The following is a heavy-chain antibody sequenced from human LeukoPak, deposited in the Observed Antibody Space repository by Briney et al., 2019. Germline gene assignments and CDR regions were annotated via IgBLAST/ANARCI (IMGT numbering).Heavy chain of an antibody. Sequence: ALVKVSCKASGYTFTSYYMHWVRQAPGQGLEWKGVINPSGGSTSYAQKFQGRVTMTRDTSTSTVYMELSSLRSEDTAVYYCARTELSIVVVPAAMGYWGQGTLVTVSS. D-gene: IGHD2-2*01. CDR2: INPSGGST. CDR3: ARTELSIVVVPAAMGY. V-gene: IGHV1-46*01. J-gene: IGHJ4*02. CDR1: GYTFTSYY.